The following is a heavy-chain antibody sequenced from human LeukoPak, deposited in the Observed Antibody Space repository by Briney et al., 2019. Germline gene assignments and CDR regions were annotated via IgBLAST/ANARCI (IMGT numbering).Heavy chain of an antibody. Sequence: GGSLRLSCVASGFTFSSYEMNWVRQAPRKGLEWVSYISSSGSAISYADSVKGRFTISRDNAKKSLFLQMNSLRAEDTAVYYCARDQGVYGMDVWGQGTTVTVSS. D-gene: IGHD3-16*01. V-gene: IGHV3-48*03. CDR2: ISSSGSAI. J-gene: IGHJ6*02. CDR3: ARDQGVYGMDV. CDR1: GFTFSSYE.